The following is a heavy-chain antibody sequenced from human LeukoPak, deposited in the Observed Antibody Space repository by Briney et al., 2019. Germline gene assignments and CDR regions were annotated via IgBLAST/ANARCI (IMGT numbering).Heavy chain of an antibody. V-gene: IGHV3-33*01. J-gene: IGHJ6*02. Sequence: RRSLRLSCAASCFTFSNFGMHWVRQAPGKGLEWVAVILYDESNKYYADSVKGRFTISRDNSKNTLYLQMNGLRAEDTAVYYCARDQVQNYYSTGMDVWGQGTTVTVSS. D-gene: IGHD2/OR15-2a*01. CDR2: ILYDESNK. CDR1: CFTFSNFG. CDR3: ARDQVQNYYSTGMDV.